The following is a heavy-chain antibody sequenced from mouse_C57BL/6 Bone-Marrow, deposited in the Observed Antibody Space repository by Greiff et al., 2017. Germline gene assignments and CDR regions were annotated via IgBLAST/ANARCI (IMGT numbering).Heavy chain of an antibody. J-gene: IGHJ4*01. Sequence: VQLQQPGAELVKPGASVKLSCKASGYTFTSYWMHWVKQRPGQGLEWIGMIHPNSGSTNYNEKFKSKATLTVDKSSSTAYMQLSSLTSEDSAVYYCASPHYVGSSLYYYAMDYWGQGTSVTVSS. CDR2: IHPNSGST. V-gene: IGHV1-64*01. CDR1: GYTFTSYW. D-gene: IGHD1-1*01. CDR3: ASPHYVGSSLYYYAMDY.